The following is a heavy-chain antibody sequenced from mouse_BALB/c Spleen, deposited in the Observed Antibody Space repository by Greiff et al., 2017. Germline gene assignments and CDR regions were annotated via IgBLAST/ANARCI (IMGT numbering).Heavy chain of an antibody. CDR2: ISSGGSYT. V-gene: IGHV5-6-4*01. CDR3: TREGGSTFDY. J-gene: IGHJ2*01. CDR1: GFTFSSYT. D-gene: IGHD1-1*01. Sequence: EVNVVESGGGLVKPGGSLKLSCAASGFTFSSYTMSWVRQTPEKRLEWVATISSGGSYTYYPDSVKGRFTISRDNAKNTLYLQMSSLKSEDTAMYYCTREGGSTFDYWGQGTTLTVSS.